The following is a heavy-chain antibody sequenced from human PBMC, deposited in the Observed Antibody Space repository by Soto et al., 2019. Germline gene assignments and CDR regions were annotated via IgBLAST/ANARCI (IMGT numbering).Heavy chain of an antibody. Sequence: QVQLQESGPGLVKPSETLSLTCTVSGGSISSYYWSWIRQPPGKGLEWIGYIYYSGSTNYNPSLKSRVTISVDTSKHQFSLTLSSLTAADTVVYYGANFNWYFDLWGRGTLVTFSS. CDR3: ANFNWYFDL. V-gene: IGHV4-59*01. CDR1: GGSISSYY. J-gene: IGHJ2*01. CDR2: IYYSGST.